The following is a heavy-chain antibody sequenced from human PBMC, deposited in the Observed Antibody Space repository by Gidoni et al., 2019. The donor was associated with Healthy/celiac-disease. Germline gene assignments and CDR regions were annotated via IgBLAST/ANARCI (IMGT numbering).Heavy chain of an antibody. Sequence: QFQLQESGPGLVKPSATLSLTCTLSGCSISSYYWSWIRQPPGKGLEWIGYIYYSGSTNYNPALKSRVTISVDTSKNQFSLKLSSVTAADTAVYYCARVKRGSGWYEGFDYWGQGTLVTVSS. J-gene: IGHJ4*02. CDR1: GCSISSYY. CDR3: ARVKRGSGWYEGFDY. V-gene: IGHV4-59*01. CDR2: IYYSGST. D-gene: IGHD6-19*01.